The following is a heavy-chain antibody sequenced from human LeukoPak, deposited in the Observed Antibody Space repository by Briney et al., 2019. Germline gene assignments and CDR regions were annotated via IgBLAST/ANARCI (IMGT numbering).Heavy chain of an antibody. CDR3: ARVVFDSSSWYGPFDY. D-gene: IGHD6-13*01. V-gene: IGHV3-23*01. CDR2: ISGSGGST. CDR1: GFTFSNYV. Sequence: GGSLRVSCAASGFTFSNYVMSWVRQAPGKGLEWVSAISGSGGSTYYADSVKGRFTISRDNSKNTLYLQMNSLRVEDTAVYYCARVVFDSSSWYGPFDYWGQGTLVTVSS. J-gene: IGHJ4*02.